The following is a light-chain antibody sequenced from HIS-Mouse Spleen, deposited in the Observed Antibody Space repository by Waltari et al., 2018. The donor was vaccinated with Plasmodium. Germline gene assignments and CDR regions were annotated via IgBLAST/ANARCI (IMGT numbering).Light chain of an antibody. V-gene: IGKV3-15*01. CDR2: GAS. Sequence: MTQSPSTLSASVGDRATLSCRASQSVSRNLAWYQQKPGQAPRLLIYGASTRATGIPARFSGSGSGTEFTLTISSLQSEDFAVYYCQQYNNWSFTFGPGTKVDIK. J-gene: IGKJ3*01. CDR1: QSVSRN. CDR3: QQYNNWSFT.